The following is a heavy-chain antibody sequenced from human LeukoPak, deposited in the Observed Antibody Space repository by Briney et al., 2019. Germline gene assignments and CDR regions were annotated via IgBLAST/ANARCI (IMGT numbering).Heavy chain of an antibody. CDR2: IYYSGST. Sequence: TSETLSLTCTVSGGSISDYYWSWIRQPPGKGLEWIGYIYYSGSTNYNPSLKSRVTISVDTSKNQFSLKLSSVTAADTAVYYCARDRGLQSYWFGPWGQGTLVTVSS. CDR3: ARDRGLQSYWFGP. V-gene: IGHV4-59*01. CDR1: GGSISDYY. D-gene: IGHD4-11*01. J-gene: IGHJ5*02.